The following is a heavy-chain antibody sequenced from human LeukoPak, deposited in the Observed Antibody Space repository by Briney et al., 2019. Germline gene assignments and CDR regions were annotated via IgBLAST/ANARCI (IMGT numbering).Heavy chain of an antibody. CDR3: ARGEGLD. Sequence: AGGSLRLSCAVFGFTVSNNYVSWVSQAPGKGLEWVSSINSGGSTYYADSVKGRFTISRDNSKNTLYLQMNSLRAEDTAVYFCARGEGLDWGQGTLVTVSS. V-gene: IGHV3-66*01. CDR1: GFTVSNNY. CDR2: INSGGST. J-gene: IGHJ4*02.